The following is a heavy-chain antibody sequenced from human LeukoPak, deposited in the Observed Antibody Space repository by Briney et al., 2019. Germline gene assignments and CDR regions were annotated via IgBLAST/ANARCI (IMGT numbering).Heavy chain of an antibody. CDR1: GYTFTSYA. D-gene: IGHD1-14*01. V-gene: IGHV1-69*13. Sequence: SVKVSCKASGYTFTSYAISWVRQAPGQGLEWMGGIIPIFGTANYAQKFQGRVTITADESTSTAYMELSSLRSEDTAVYYCTRDDRWRTGGSDYWGQGTLVTVSS. CDR3: TRDDRWRTGGSDY. CDR2: IIPIFGTA. J-gene: IGHJ4*02.